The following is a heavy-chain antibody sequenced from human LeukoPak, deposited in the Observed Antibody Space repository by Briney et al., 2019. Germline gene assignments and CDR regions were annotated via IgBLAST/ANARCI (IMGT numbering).Heavy chain of an antibody. D-gene: IGHD6-13*01. Sequence: PSETLSLTCTVSGGSVSSASYYWTWIRQPPGKGLEWIGYIYASGNTNYNPSLKSRVTISVDTSKNQFSLKLSSVTAADTAVYYCARVGLAAAAADYWGQGTLVTVSS. J-gene: IGHJ4*02. V-gene: IGHV4-61*01. CDR2: IYASGNT. CDR3: ARVGLAAAAADY. CDR1: GGSVSSASYY.